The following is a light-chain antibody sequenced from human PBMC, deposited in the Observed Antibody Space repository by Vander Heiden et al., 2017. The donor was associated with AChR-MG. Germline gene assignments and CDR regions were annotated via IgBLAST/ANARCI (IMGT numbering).Light chain of an antibody. CDR1: RDIRNY. CDR2: DAS. V-gene: IGKV1-33*01. CDR3: QQYDNPPSFT. Sequence: DIQMTQSPSSLSASVGDRVTITCQASRDIRNYLNWYQQKPGKAPKLLIYDASNLETGVPSRFSGSGSGTEFTFTISSLQPEDIATYYCQQYDNPPSFTFGPGTKVDIK. J-gene: IGKJ3*01.